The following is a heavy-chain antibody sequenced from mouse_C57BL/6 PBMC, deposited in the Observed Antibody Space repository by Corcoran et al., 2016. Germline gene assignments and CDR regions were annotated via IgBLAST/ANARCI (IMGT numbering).Heavy chain of an antibody. D-gene: IGHD6-2*01. V-gene: IGHV1-81*01. CDR1: GYTFTSYG. Sequence: QVQLQQSGAELARPGASVKLSCKASGYTFTSYGISWVKQRTGQGLEWIGEIYPRSGNTYYNEKFKGKATLTADKSSSTAYMELRSLTSEDSAVYFCAKSPILSSPYYAMDYWGQGTSVTVSS. CDR2: IYPRSGNT. J-gene: IGHJ4*01. CDR3: AKSPILSSPYYAMDY.